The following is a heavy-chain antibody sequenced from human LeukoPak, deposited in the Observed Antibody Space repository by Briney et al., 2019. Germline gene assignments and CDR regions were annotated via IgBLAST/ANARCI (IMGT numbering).Heavy chain of an antibody. CDR3: ARAAAGYYDSSGYYFFDY. V-gene: IGHV1-69*05. CDR1: GGTFSSYA. CDR2: IIPIFGTA. Sequence: SEKVSCKDSGGTFSSYAISWARQAPGQGLEWMGTIIPIFGTANYAQKFQGRVTLTTDESTSTAYMELSSLRSEDTAVYYCARAAAGYYDSSGYYFFDYWGQGTLVTVSS. J-gene: IGHJ4*02. D-gene: IGHD3-22*01.